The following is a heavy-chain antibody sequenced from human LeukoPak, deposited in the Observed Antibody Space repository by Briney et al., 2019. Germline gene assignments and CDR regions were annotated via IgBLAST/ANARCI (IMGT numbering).Heavy chain of an antibody. Sequence: PGESLKISCKGSGYSFTSYWIGWVRQMPGKGLEWMGIIYPGDSDTRYSPSFQGQVTISADKSISTAYLQWSSLKASDTAMYYCARQGGYCSSTSRYWFDPWGQGTLVTVSS. CDR1: GYSFTSYW. CDR3: ARQGGYCSSTSRYWFDP. J-gene: IGHJ5*02. D-gene: IGHD2-2*01. V-gene: IGHV5-51*01. CDR2: IYPGDSDT.